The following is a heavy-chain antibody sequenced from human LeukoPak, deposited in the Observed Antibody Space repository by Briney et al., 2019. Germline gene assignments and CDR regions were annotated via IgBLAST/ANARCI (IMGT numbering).Heavy chain of an antibody. CDR1: GYSFTSYW. CDR3: ARQGFWYDSSAYVTPGFDY. Sequence: GESLKISCKGSGYSFTSYWIAWVRQMPGKGLEWLGIIYPGDSDTRYSPAFQGQVTISADKSFSAAYLQWSSLKASDTAIYYCARQGFWYDSSAYVTPGFDYWGQGILVTVSS. J-gene: IGHJ4*02. D-gene: IGHD3-22*01. CDR2: IYPGDSDT. V-gene: IGHV5-51*01.